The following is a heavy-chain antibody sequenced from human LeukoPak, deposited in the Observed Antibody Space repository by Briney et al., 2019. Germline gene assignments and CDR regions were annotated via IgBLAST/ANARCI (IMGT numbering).Heavy chain of an antibody. D-gene: IGHD4-17*01. J-gene: IGHJ4*02. CDR1: GFTFSTYA. Sequence: GGSLRLSCSASGFTFSTYAMHWVRQAPGKGLEYVSTISSNGGDTYYADSVKGRFTISRDNSKNTLYLQMSSLRAEDTAVYYCVNSRMTTLTALDYWGQGTLVTVSS. V-gene: IGHV3-64D*06. CDR3: VNSRMTTLTALDY. CDR2: ISSNGGDT.